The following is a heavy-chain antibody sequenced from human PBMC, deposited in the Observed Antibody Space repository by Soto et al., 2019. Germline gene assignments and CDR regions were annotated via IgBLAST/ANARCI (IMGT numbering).Heavy chain of an antibody. J-gene: IGHJ6*02. CDR3: AKGPPYYYGSGCYYRDYYYGMDV. CDR2: ISGSGGST. Sequence: PGGSLRLSCAASGFTFSSYAMSWVRQAPGKGLEWVSAISGSGGSTYYADSVKGRFTISRDNSKNTLYLQMNSLRAEDTAVYYCAKGPPYYYGSGCYYRDYYYGMDVWGQGTTVTVSS. D-gene: IGHD3-10*01. CDR1: GFTFSSYA. V-gene: IGHV3-23*01.